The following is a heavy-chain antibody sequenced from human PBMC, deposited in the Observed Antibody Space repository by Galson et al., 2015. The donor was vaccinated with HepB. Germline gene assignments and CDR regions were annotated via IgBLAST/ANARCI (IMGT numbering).Heavy chain of an antibody. Sequence: PALVKPTQTLTLTCTFSGFSLSTSGVGVGWIRQPPGKALEWLALIYWDDDKRYSPSLKSRLTITKDTSKNQVVLTMTNMDPVDTATYYCAPAFSSGWGTYWYFDLWGRGTLVTVSS. CDR1: GFSLSTSGVG. CDR3: APAFSSGWGTYWYFDL. V-gene: IGHV2-5*02. J-gene: IGHJ2*01. CDR2: IYWDDDK. D-gene: IGHD6-19*01.